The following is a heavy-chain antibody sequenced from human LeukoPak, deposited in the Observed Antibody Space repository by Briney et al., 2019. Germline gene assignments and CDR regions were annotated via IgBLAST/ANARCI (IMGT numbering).Heavy chain of an antibody. V-gene: IGHV1-18*01. J-gene: IGHJ4*02. CDR2: TSTYNGNT. CDR3: ARGGGCANGVCYTPPDY. D-gene: IGHD2-8*01. CDR1: GYTFTSFG. Sequence: VSVKVSCKASGYTFTSFGFSWVRQAPGQGLEWMGWTSTYNGNTNYAQKLQGRVTMTTDTSTSTAYMELRSLRSDDTAVYYCARGGGCANGVCYTPPDYWGQGTLVTVSS.